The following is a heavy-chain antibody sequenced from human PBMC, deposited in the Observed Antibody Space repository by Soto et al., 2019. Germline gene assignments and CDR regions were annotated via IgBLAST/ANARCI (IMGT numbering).Heavy chain of an antibody. CDR1: GYTFTSYG. V-gene: IGHV1-18*01. D-gene: IGHD3-10*01. Sequence: ASVKVSCKASGYTFTSYGISWVRQAPGQGLEWMGWISAYNGNTNYAQKLQGRVTMTADTSTSTAYMELRSLRSYDTAVYYCARVGDMTTLNWFDPWGQGTLVTVSS. CDR3: ARVGDMTTLNWFDP. J-gene: IGHJ5*02. CDR2: ISAYNGNT.